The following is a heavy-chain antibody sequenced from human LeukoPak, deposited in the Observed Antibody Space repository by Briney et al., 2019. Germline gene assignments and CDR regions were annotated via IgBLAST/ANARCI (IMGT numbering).Heavy chain of an antibody. CDR2: ISWNSVSI. D-gene: IGHD4-23*01. CDR3: AKDRYGGNSGLLDY. Sequence: GGSLRLSCAASGFTFDDYAMHWVRQAPGKGLEWVSGISWNSVSIGYADSVKGRFTISRDNAKNSLYLQMNSLRAEDMALYYCAKDRYGGNSGLLDYWGQGTLVTVSS. CDR1: GFTFDDYA. J-gene: IGHJ4*02. V-gene: IGHV3-9*03.